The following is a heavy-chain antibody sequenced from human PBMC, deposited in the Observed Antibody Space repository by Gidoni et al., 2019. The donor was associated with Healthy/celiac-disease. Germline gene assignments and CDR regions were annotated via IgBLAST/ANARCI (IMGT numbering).Heavy chain of an antibody. D-gene: IGHD6-19*01. CDR1: GTSISSSNW. V-gene: IGHV4-4*02. CDR2: ISHSGST. J-gene: IGHJ4*02. Sequence: QVQLQESCPGLVKPSGTLYLTCAVSGTSISSSNWWIWVRQPPGKGLEWIGDISHSGSTNYNPSLKSRVTISVDKSKNQFSLKLSSVTAADTAVYYCARDRSYSSGRVYDYWGQGTLVTVSS. CDR3: ARDRSYSSGRVYDY.